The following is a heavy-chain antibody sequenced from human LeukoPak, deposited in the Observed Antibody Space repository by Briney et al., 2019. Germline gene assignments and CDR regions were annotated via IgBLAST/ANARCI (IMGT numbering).Heavy chain of an antibody. CDR3: ARDLVTVTKGFDI. CDR1: DDSYSSHY. CDR2: ISYIGTT. J-gene: IGHJ3*02. V-gene: IGHV4-59*11. Sequence: SETLSPTCAVSDDSYSSHYWTWIRQPPGKGLEWIGYISYIGTTNYNPSLKSRVTISIDTSKNQFSLKLSSVTAADTAVYYCARDLVTVTKGFDIWGQGTMVSVSS. D-gene: IGHD4-17*01.